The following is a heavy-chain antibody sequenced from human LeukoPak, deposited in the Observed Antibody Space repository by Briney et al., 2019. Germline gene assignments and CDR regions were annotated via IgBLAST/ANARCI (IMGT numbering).Heavy chain of an antibody. CDR1: GYIFTNYW. CDR3: ARSGSGYSYGYAY. D-gene: IGHD5-18*01. Sequence: GESLKISCKVSGYIFTNYWIAWVRQMPGKGLEWMGIIYPGDSDTKYSPSFQGQVTLSADKSTTTAYLQWSSLKASDTAMYYCARSGSGYSYGYAYWGQGTLVTVSS. J-gene: IGHJ4*02. CDR2: IYPGDSDT. V-gene: IGHV5-51*01.